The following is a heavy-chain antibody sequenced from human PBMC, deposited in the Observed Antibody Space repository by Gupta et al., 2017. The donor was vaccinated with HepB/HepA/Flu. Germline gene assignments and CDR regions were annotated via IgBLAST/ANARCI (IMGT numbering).Heavy chain of an antibody. Sequence: QLQLQESGPGLVKPSETLSLTCTVSGGSISSSSYYWGWIRQPPGKGLEWIGSIYYSGSTYYNPPLKSRVTISVDTSKNQFSLKLSSVTAADTAVYYCARRLRGSSGYYGPLNGDAFDIWGQGTMVTVSS. CDR3: ARRLRGSSGYYGPLNGDAFDI. CDR1: GGSISSSSYY. D-gene: IGHD3-22*01. J-gene: IGHJ3*02. CDR2: IYYSGST. V-gene: IGHV4-39*01.